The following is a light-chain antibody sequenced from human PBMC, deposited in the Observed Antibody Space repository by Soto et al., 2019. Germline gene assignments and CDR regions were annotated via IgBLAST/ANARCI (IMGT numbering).Light chain of an antibody. V-gene: IGLV3-21*02. CDR1: NTGSKS. Sequence: SYELTLPPSVSVAPGQTARLTCGGNNTGSKSVHWYQQKPGQAPVLLLYVVSDRPSGIPERFSGSNSGNTATRTISRVEAGDEADYYCQVWDSSSDHVVFGGGTKLTVL. CDR3: QVWDSSSDHVV. CDR2: VVS. J-gene: IGLJ2*01.